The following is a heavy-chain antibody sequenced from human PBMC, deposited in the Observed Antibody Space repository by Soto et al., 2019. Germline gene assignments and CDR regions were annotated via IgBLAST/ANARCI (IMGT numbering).Heavy chain of an antibody. D-gene: IGHD3-16*01. V-gene: IGHV1-18*01. Sequence: QVQLVQSGDEVKKPGASVKLSCKASGYIFVNYGIAWVRQAPGQGLEWMGWISPYTGNTHSATQVQGRLTMTTDTSTSTAYMDLGSLTSDDTAVYYCVMVDNYVTPTPQDVWGQGTTVTVSS. CDR3: VMVDNYVTPTPQDV. CDR1: GYIFVNYG. CDR2: ISPYTGNT. J-gene: IGHJ6*02.